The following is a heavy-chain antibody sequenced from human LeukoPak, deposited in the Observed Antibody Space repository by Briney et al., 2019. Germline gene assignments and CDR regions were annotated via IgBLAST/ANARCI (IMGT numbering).Heavy chain of an antibody. D-gene: IGHD2-2*01. CDR1: GGSFSGYY. V-gene: IGHV4-34*01. CDR2: INHSGST. CDR3: ARGEEFQFSIVVVPAARPRVFDY. J-gene: IGHJ4*02. Sequence: SETLPLTCAVYGGSFSGYYWSWIRQPPGKGLEWIGEINHSGSTNYNPSLKSRVTISVDTSKNQFSLKLSPVTAADTAVYYCARGEEFQFSIVVVPAARPRVFDYWGQGTLVTVSS.